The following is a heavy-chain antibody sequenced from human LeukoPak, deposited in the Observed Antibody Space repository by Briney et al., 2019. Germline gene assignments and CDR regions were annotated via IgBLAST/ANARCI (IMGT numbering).Heavy chain of an antibody. CDR3: ARAGLLWFGGNTDAFDI. D-gene: IGHD3-10*01. CDR2: MNPNSGNT. J-gene: IGHJ3*02. V-gene: IGHV1-8*01. CDR1: GYTFTSYD. Sequence: ASVKVSCKASGYTFTSYDINWVRQATGQGLEWMGWMNPNSGNTGHAQKFQGRVTMTRNTSISAAYMELSSLRSEDTAVYYCARAGLLWFGGNTDAFDIWGQGTMVTVSS.